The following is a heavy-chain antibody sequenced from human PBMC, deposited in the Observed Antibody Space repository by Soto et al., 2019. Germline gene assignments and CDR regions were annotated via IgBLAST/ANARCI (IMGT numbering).Heavy chain of an antibody. CDR2: IIPILGIA. V-gene: IGHV1-69*02. CDR1: GGTFSSYT. J-gene: IGHJ4*02. D-gene: IGHD2-21*02. Sequence: QVQLVQSGAEVKKPGSSVKVSCKASGGTFSSYTISWVRQAPGQGLEWMGRIIPILGIANYAQKFQGRVTIIADKTKSTDYMELSRLRSEDTAVYYCANLLVAYCGGDCPMADYWGQGTLVTVSS. CDR3: ANLLVAYCGGDCPMADY.